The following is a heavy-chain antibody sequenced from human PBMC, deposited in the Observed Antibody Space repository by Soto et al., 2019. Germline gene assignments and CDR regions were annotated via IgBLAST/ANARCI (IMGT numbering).Heavy chain of an antibody. D-gene: IGHD6-13*01. CDR1: GGSISSYY. V-gene: IGHV4-59*08. CDR3: ARPVSSNRLFPY. J-gene: IGHJ4*02. Sequence: SETLSLSCTVSGGSISSYYWSWFRQSPGKGLEWIGYIYYSGSTHYNPSLKSRVSMSVDTSKNELSLKVSSVTAADTAVYHCARPVSSNRLFPYWGQGTLVTVS. CDR2: IYYSGST.